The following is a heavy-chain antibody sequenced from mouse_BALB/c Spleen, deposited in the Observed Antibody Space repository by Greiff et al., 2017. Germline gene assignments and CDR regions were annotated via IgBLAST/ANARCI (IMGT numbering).Heavy chain of an antibody. CDR3: ARGDYYGNLAWFAY. CDR1: GYSITSGYY. Sequence: EVQLQQSGPGLVKPSQSLSLTCSVTGYSITSGYYWNWIRQFPGNKLEWMGYISYDGSNNYNPSLKNRISITRDTSKNQFFLKLNSVTTEDTATYYCARGDYYGNLAWFAYWGQGTLVTVSA. D-gene: IGHD2-1*01. J-gene: IGHJ3*01. CDR2: ISYDGSN. V-gene: IGHV3-6*02.